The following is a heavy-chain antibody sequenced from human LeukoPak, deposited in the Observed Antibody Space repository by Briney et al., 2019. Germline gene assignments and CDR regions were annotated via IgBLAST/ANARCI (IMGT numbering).Heavy chain of an antibody. Sequence: SGTLSLTCAVSGGSISSSNWWSWIRQPPGKGLEWIGEIYHSGSTNYNPSLKSRVTISVDKSKTQFSLKLSSVTAADTAVYYCATPFPRYSSGWYHRGSGDFDYWGQGTLVTVSS. J-gene: IGHJ4*02. V-gene: IGHV4-4*02. CDR3: ATPFPRYSSGWYHRGSGDFDY. CDR2: IYHSGST. CDR1: GGSISSSNW. D-gene: IGHD6-19*01.